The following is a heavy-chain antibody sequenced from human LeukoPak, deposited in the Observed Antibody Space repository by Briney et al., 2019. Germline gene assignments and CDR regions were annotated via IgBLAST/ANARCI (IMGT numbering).Heavy chain of an antibody. D-gene: IGHD3/OR15-3a*01. Sequence: SQTLSLTCTVSGGSISSGSYYWSWLRQPPGKGLEWIGYIYYSGSTYYNPSLKSRVTISVDTSKNQFSLKLSSVTAADTAVYYCAREAGGLGFDYWGQGTLVTVSS. V-gene: IGHV4-30-4*08. J-gene: IGHJ4*02. CDR1: GGSISSGSYY. CDR3: AREAGGLGFDY. CDR2: IYYSGST.